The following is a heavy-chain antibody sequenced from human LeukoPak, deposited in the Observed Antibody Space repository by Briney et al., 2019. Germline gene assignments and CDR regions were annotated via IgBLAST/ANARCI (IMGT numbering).Heavy chain of an antibody. CDR1: GYTFTGYY. J-gene: IGHJ4*02. CDR3: ARDVSPDGFDY. CDR2: INTNTGNP. D-gene: IGHD5-24*01. Sequence: GASVKVSCKASGYTFTGYYMHWVRQAPGQGLEWMGWINTNTGNPTYAQGFTGRFVFSLDTSVSTAYLEISSLKAEDTAVYYCARDVSPDGFDYWGQGTLVTVSS. V-gene: IGHV7-4-1*02.